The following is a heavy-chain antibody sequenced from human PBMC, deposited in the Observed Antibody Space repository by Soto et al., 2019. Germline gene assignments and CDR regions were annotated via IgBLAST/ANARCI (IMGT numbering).Heavy chain of an antibody. J-gene: IGHJ4*02. CDR2: ISAYSGAT. Sequence: QAPLVQSGGEVKQPGASVKVSCRASGYSFTSYGINWVRQAPGQGLEYMGWISAYSGATDSAQKFQGRITLTTDTSKSTAHRLLARLTYDDTVAYFSVRGRSSRNWSKAPRDVDIWGEGTRVSVSS. CDR1: GYSFTSYG. CDR3: VRGRSSRNWSKAPRDVDI. V-gene: IGHV1-18*01. D-gene: IGHD6-13*01.